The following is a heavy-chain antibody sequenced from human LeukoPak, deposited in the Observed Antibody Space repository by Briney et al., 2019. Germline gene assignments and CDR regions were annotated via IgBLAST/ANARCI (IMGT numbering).Heavy chain of an antibody. CDR2: FSYSGTT. V-gene: IGHV4-39*07. Sequence: SETLSLTCTVSGDSVRSDSHYWAWIRQPPGKGLEWIGSFSYSGTTYLNPSLKSQITVSVDTFTDQFSLKLNSMTAADTAVYFCARGPLDKGGFDFWGQGTLVAVST. D-gene: IGHD1-1*01. CDR1: GDSVRSDSHY. J-gene: IGHJ4*02. CDR3: ARGPLDKGGFDF.